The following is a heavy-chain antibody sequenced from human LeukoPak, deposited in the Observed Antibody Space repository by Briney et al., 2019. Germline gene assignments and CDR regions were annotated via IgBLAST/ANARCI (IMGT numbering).Heavy chain of an antibody. V-gene: IGHV4-34*01. Sequence: KTSETLSLTCAVYGVSFSGYYWSWIRQPPGKGLEWIGEINHSGSTNYNPSLKSRVTISVDTSKNQFSLKLSSVTAADTAVYYCARGRYFDWLLLRYYGMDVWGQGTTVTVSS. CDR2: INHSGST. CDR1: GVSFSGYY. J-gene: IGHJ6*02. CDR3: ARGRYFDWLLLRYYGMDV. D-gene: IGHD3-9*01.